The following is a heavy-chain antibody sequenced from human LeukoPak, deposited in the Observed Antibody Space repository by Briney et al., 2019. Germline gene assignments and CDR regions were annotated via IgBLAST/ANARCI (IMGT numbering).Heavy chain of an antibody. CDR2: ISAYNGNT. J-gene: IGHJ3*02. CDR1: GYTFTSYG. Sequence: ASVKVSCKASGYTFTSYGISWVRQAPGQGLEWMGWISAYNGNTNYAQKLQGRVTVTTDTSTSTAYMELRSLGSDDTAVYYCARGYYYDSSGAFDIWGQGTMVTVSS. CDR3: ARGYYYDSSGAFDI. V-gene: IGHV1-18*01. D-gene: IGHD3-22*01.